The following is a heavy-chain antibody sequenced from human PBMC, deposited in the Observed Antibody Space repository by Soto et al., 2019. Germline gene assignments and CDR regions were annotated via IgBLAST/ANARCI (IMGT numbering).Heavy chain of an antibody. CDR2: IYYSGST. CDR3: ARAKSNYQTFDH. CDR1: GDSMSSYY. J-gene: IGHJ4*02. D-gene: IGHD4-4*01. Sequence: SETLSLTCTVSGDSMSSYYWSWIRQPPGKGLEWIGYIYYSGSTTYNPSLRSRVTMSVDTSKNQFSLRLSSVSAADTAVYYCARAKSNYQTFDHWGQGSQVTVSS. V-gene: IGHV4-59*01.